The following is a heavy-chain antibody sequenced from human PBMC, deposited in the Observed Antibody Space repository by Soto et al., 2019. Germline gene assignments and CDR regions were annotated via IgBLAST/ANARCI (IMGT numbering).Heavy chain of an antibody. CDR2: IIPIFGTA. Sequence: SVKVSFKACGGPFSSYAISLVRQAPGQGPEWIGRIIPIFGTANYAQKFQGRVTITADKSTSTAYMELSSLRSEETAVYYCASGGPGGRIYYDSSGYPNYGMDVWGQGTTVTVSS. D-gene: IGHD3-22*01. J-gene: IGHJ6*01. V-gene: IGHV1-69*06. CDR3: ASGGPGGRIYYDSSGYPNYGMDV. CDR1: GGPFSSYA.